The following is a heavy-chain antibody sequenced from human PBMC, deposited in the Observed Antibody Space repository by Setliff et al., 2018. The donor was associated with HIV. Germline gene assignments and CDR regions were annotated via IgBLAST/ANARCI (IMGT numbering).Heavy chain of an antibody. V-gene: IGHV3-74*01. Sequence: GGSLRLSCAASGFTFSSYWMHWVRQAPGKGLMWVSRIKGDGSSTSYADSVKGRFTISRDNAKNSLYLQMNSLRAEDTAVYYCARDYAYYYYYGMDVWGQGTTVTVSS. CDR3: ARDYAYYYYYGMDV. CDR1: GFTFSSYW. J-gene: IGHJ6*02. D-gene: IGHD2-2*01. CDR2: IKGDGSST.